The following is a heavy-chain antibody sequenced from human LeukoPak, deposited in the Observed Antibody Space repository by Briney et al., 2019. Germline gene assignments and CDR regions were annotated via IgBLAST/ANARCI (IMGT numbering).Heavy chain of an antibody. CDR3: ARGYYGMDA. CDR1: GFGFSSYA. V-gene: IGHV3-30*04. Sequence: GRSLRLSCAASGFGFSSYAIHWVRQAPGRGLEWVAIISNDGSNKYADSVKGRFTISRDSSKNTSYMQVNSLRAEDTAVYYCARGYYGMDAWGQGTTVTVSS. J-gene: IGHJ6*02. CDR2: ISNDGSNK.